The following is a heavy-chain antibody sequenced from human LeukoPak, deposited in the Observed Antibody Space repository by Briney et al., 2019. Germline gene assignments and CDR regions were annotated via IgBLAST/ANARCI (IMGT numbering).Heavy chain of an antibody. CDR2: ISGSGDNT. CDR3: ARDRRADNYSNYPDY. V-gene: IGHV3-23*01. CDR1: GFTFRSYA. J-gene: IGHJ4*02. Sequence: PGGSLRLSCAASGFTFRSYAMSWVRQAPGKGLELVSTISGSGDNTYYADSVKGRFTISRDNAKNSLYLQMNSLRAEDTAVYYCARDRRADNYSNYPDYWGQGTLVTVSS. D-gene: IGHD4-11*01.